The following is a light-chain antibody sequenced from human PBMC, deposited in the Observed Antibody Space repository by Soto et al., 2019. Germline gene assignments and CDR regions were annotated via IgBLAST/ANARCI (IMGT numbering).Light chain of an antibody. CDR2: EVS. CDR1: SSDVGGYNY. V-gene: IGLV2-8*01. Sequence: QSALTQPPSASGSPGQSVTISCTGTSSDVGGYNYVSWYQQHPGKAPKLMISEVSKRPSGVPDRFSGSKSGNTASLTVSGLQAEDEADYYCSSFAGSNVVXXXGTKLTVL. CDR3: SSFAGSNVV. J-gene: IGLJ2*01.